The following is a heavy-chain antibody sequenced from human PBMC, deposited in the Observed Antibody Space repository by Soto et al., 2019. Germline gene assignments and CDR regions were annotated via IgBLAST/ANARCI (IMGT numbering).Heavy chain of an antibody. CDR1: GFTFSSYA. J-gene: IGHJ3*02. Sequence: GGSLRLSCAASGFTFSSYAMSWVRQAPGKGLEWVSAISGSGGSTYYADSVKGRFTISRDNSKNTLYLQMNSLRAEDTAVYYCAKDPSLWVGGAEAFDIWGQGTMVTVSS. V-gene: IGHV3-23*01. D-gene: IGHD3-16*01. CDR3: AKDPSLWVGGAEAFDI. CDR2: ISGSGGST.